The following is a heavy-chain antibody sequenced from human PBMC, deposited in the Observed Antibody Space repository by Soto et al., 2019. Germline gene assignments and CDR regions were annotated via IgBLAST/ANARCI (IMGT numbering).Heavy chain of an antibody. Sequence: EVQLVESGGGLVQPGRSLRLSCAASGFTFDDYAMHWVRQAPGEGLEWVSGISWNSGSIGYADSVKGRFTISRDNAKNSLYLQMNSLRAEDTALYYCAKDIEPTTYYFDYWGQGTLVTVSS. CDR1: GFTFDDYA. D-gene: IGHD1-1*01. J-gene: IGHJ4*02. CDR2: ISWNSGSI. V-gene: IGHV3-9*01. CDR3: AKDIEPTTYYFDY.